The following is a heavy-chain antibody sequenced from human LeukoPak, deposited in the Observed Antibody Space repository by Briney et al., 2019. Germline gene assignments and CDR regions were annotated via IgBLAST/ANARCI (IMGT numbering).Heavy chain of an antibody. V-gene: IGHV4-34*01. CDR3: ASYSIAVAGVLDY. J-gene: IGHJ4*02. CDR2: INHSGST. CDR1: GGSFSGYY. D-gene: IGHD6-19*01. Sequence: SETLSLTCAVYGGSFSGYYWSWIRQPPGKGLEWIGEINHSGSTNYNPSLKSRVTISVDTSKNQFSLKLSSVTAADTAVYYCASYSIAVAGVLDYWGQGTLVTVSS.